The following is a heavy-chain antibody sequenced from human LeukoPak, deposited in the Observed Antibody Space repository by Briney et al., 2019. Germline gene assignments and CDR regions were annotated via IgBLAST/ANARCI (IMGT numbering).Heavy chain of an antibody. CDR1: GYTFTSYG. Sequence: ASVKVSCKASGYTFTSYGISWVRQAPGQGLEWMGWISAYNGNTNYAQKPQGRVTMTTDTSTSTAYMELRSLRSDDTAVYYCARDRDYDYVWGSYRLNYWGQGTLVTVSS. CDR2: ISAYNGNT. J-gene: IGHJ4*02. D-gene: IGHD3-16*02. V-gene: IGHV1-18*01. CDR3: ARDRDYDYVWGSYRLNY.